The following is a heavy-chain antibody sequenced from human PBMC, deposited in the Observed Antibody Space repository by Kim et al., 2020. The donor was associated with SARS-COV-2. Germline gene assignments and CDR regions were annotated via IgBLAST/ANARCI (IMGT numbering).Heavy chain of an antibody. V-gene: IGHV3-21*01. CDR2: ISGSSSYI. J-gene: IGHJ4*02. CDR1: GSTFSSYS. CDR3: ATEGY. Sequence: GGSLRLSCAASGSTFSSYSMNWVRQAPGKGLEWVSFISGSSSYIYYADSVRGRFTISRDTAKNSLYLQMNSLRAEDTAVYYCATEGYWGQGTLVTVSS.